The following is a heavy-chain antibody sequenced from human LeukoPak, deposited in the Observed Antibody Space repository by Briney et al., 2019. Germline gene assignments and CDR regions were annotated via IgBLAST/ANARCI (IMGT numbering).Heavy chain of an antibody. D-gene: IGHD6-13*01. CDR1: GGSISSYY. J-gene: IGHJ4*02. CDR3: ARIAAAGTPPYFDY. Sequence: SETLSLTCTVSGGSISSYYWSWIRQPAGKGLEWIGRIYTSGSTNYNPSLKSRVTMSVDTSKNQFSLKLSSVTAADTAVYYCARIAAAGTPPYFDYWGQGTLVTVSS. V-gene: IGHV4-4*07. CDR2: IYTSGST.